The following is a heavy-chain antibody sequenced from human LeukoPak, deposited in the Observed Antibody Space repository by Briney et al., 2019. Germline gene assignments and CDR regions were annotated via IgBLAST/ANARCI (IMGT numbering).Heavy chain of an antibody. Sequence: GGSLRLSCAASGFTFSSYSMNWVRQAPGKGLEWVSSISSSSSYKYYADSVKGRFTISRDNAKNSLYLRMNSLRAEDTAVYYCARDRIAVAQDAFDIWGQGTMVTVSS. J-gene: IGHJ3*02. CDR1: GFTFSSYS. CDR2: ISSSSSYK. V-gene: IGHV3-21*01. CDR3: ARDRIAVAQDAFDI. D-gene: IGHD6-19*01.